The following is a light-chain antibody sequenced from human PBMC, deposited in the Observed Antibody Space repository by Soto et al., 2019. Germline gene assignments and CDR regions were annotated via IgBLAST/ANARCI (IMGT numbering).Light chain of an antibody. CDR3: GSYAGSNNLGV. V-gene: IGLV2-8*01. CDR1: SSDVGGYNY. Sequence: QSALTQPPSASGSPGQSVTISCTGNSSDVGGYNYVSWYQQHPGKAPKLIIYEVNKRPSGVPDRFSGSKSGNTASLTVSGLQAEDEAEYHCGSYAGSNNLGVFGGGTKLTVL. CDR2: EVN. J-gene: IGLJ2*01.